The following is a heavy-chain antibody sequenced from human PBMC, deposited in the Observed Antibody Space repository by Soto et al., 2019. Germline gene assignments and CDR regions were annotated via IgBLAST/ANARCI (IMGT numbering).Heavy chain of an antibody. J-gene: IGHJ6*02. V-gene: IGHV1-58*01. D-gene: IGHD4-17*01. CDR3: AAPPATVSGYYYYYYGMDV. CDR1: GFTFTSSA. Sequence: SVKVSCKASGFTFTSSAVQWVRQARGQRLEWIGWIVVGSGNTNYAQKFQERVTITRDMSTSTAYMELSSLRSEDTAVYYCAAPPATVSGYYYYYYGMDVCGQGTTVTVSS. CDR2: IVVGSGNT.